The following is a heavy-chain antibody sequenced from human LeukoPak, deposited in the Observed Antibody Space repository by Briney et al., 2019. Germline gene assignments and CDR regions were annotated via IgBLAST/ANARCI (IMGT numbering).Heavy chain of an antibody. D-gene: IGHD4-17*01. V-gene: IGHV3-30*02. CDR1: GFIFDSYG. CDR3: AKLPPYGDLDY. J-gene: IGHJ4*02. Sequence: GGSLRLSCAASGFIFDSYGMHWVRQAPGKGLEWVAFIRYDGSDKYYADSVKGRFTLSIDNSKNTLSLTLNSLRPENTAEYDCAKLPPYGDLDYCGEGTLVTVSS. CDR2: IRYDGSDK.